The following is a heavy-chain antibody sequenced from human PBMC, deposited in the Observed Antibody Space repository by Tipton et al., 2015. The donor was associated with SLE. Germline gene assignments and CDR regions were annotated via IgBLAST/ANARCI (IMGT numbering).Heavy chain of an antibody. V-gene: IGHV1-18*01. Sequence: QVQLVQSGAEVKKLGSSVKVSCKASGYTFTSYGISWERQAPGQGLEWMGWISAYNGNTNYAQKRQGRVTITTDTTTSTAYMELRSLRSDDTAVYYCAGVGGYCSSTSCYAGYFDYLGQGTLVTVSS. D-gene: IGHD2-2*01. J-gene: IGHJ4*02. CDR2: ISAYNGNT. CDR3: AGVGGYCSSTSCYAGYFDY. CDR1: GYTFTSYG.